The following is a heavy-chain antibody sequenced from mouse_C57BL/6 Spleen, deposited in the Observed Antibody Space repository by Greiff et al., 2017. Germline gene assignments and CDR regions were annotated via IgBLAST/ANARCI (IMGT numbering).Heavy chain of an antibody. CDR1: GFTFSSYG. J-gene: IGHJ4*01. CDR2: ISSGGSYT. CDR3: ESRGLSTVAGDDAMDY. V-gene: IGHV5-6*01. Sequence: EVQLVESGGDLVKPGGSLKLSCAASGFTFSSYGMSWVRQTPDKRLEWVATISSGGSYTYYPDSVKGRFTISRDNAKNTLYLQMSSLRSEDTDVYDGESRGLSTVAGDDAMDYWGQGTSVTVSS. D-gene: IGHD1-1*01.